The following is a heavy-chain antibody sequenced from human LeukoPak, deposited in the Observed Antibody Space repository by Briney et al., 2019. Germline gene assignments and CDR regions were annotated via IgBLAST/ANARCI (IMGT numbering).Heavy chain of an antibody. D-gene: IGHD2-21*02. CDR1: GGTFSSYA. CDR2: IVPIFGTA. CDR3: ARSRGAPCGGDCSLSPHDAFDI. V-gene: IGHV1-69*13. J-gene: IGHJ3*02. Sequence: GASVKVSCKASGGTFSSYAISWVRQAPGQGLEWMGGIVPIFGTANYAQKFQGRVTITADESTSTAYMELSSLRSEDTAVYYCARSRGAPCGGDCSLSPHDAFDIWGQGTMVTVSS.